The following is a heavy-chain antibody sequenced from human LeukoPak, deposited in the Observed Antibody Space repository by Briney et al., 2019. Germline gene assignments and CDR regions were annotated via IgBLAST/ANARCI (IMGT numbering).Heavy chain of an antibody. CDR1: GFTVSGSY. Sequence: GSLRLSCAASGFTVSGSYMNWVRQAPGKGLEWVSLIYGGGNTYYADSVKGRFTISRDNSKNTLYLQMNSLRAEGTAVYYCARRGDGGRSFDYWGQGTLVTVSS. CDR3: ARRGDGGRSFDY. J-gene: IGHJ4*02. V-gene: IGHV3-53*01. CDR2: IYGGGNT. D-gene: IGHD4-23*01.